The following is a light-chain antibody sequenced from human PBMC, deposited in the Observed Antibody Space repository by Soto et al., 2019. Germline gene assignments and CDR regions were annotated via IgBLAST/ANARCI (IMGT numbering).Light chain of an antibody. CDR3: QQYRSYWT. Sequence: DIQMTQSPSTLSASVGDRVTISCRASQNINSWLAWYQQKPGKAPHLLIYKASNLQSGVPSRFSGSGSGTEFTLTISSLQPDDFATYYCQQYRSYWTFGQGTKVEIK. V-gene: IGKV1-5*03. CDR2: KAS. CDR1: QNINSW. J-gene: IGKJ1*01.